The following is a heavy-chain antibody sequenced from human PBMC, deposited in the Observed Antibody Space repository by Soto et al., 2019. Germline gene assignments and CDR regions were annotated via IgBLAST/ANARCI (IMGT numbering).Heavy chain of an antibody. V-gene: IGHV1-69*02. D-gene: IGHD3-10*01. J-gene: IGHJ3*02. CDR2: IIPILGIA. CDR3: ARGGGSGAFDI. CDR1: GGTFSSYT. Sequence: ASVKVSCKASGGTFSSYTISWVRQAPGQGLEWMGRIIPILGIANYAQKFQGRVTITADKSTSPAYMELSSLRSEDTAVYYCARGGGSGAFDIWGQGTMVTVSS.